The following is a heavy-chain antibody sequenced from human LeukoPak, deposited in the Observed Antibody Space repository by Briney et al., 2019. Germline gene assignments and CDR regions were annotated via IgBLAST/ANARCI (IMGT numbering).Heavy chain of an antibody. J-gene: IGHJ4*02. D-gene: IGHD3-3*01. V-gene: IGHV3-7*01. CDR2: IKQDGSEK. CDR3: SGRSYHDFWSGYHY. CDR1: GFTFSSYW. Sequence: GGSLRLSCAASGFTFSSYWMSWVRQAPGKGLEWVANIKQDGSEKYYVDSVKGRFTISRDNAKNSLYLQMNSLRAEDTAVYYCSGRSYHDFWSGYHYWGQGTLVTVSS.